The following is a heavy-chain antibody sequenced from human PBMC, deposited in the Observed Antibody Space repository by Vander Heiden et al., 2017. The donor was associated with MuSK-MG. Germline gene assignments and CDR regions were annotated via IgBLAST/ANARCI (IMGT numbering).Heavy chain of an antibody. CDR3: ARGRANDYGGNRYFDY. CDR2: INHSGST. V-gene: IGHV4-34*01. CDR1: GGTFSGYY. J-gene: IGHJ4*02. D-gene: IGHD4-17*01. Sequence: QVQLQQWGAGLLKPSETLSLTCAVYGGTFSGYYWSWIRQPPGKKLEWIGEINHSGSTNYNPSLKSRVTISVDTSKNQFSLKLSSVTAADTAVYYWARGRANDYGGNRYFDYWGQGTLVTVSS.